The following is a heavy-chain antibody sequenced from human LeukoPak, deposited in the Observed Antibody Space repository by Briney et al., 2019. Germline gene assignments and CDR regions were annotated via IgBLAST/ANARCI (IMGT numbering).Heavy chain of an antibody. CDR2: INHSGST. D-gene: IGHD4-11*01. V-gene: IGHV4-34*01. CDR1: GGSFNGYY. CDR3: AYMGYGMDV. J-gene: IGHJ6*02. Sequence: SETLSLTCAVYGGSFNGYYWSWIRQPPGKGLEWIGEINHSGSTNYNPSLKSRVTISVDTSKNQFSLKLSSVTAADTAVYYRAYMGYGMDVWGQGTTVTVSS.